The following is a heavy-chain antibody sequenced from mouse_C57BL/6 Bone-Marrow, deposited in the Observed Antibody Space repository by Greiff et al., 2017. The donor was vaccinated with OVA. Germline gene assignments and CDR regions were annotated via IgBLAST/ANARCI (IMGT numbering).Heavy chain of an antibody. CDR3: ARYPLLQRYFDV. CDR1: GFTFTDYY. CDR2: IRNKANGYTT. D-gene: IGHD1-1*01. J-gene: IGHJ1*03. V-gene: IGHV7-3*01. Sequence: EVMLVESGGGLVQPGGSLSLSCAASGFTFTDYYMSWVRQPPGKALEWLGFIRNKANGYTTEYSASVKGRFTISRDNSQSILYLQMNALRAEDSATYYCARYPLLQRYFDVWGTGTTVTVSS.